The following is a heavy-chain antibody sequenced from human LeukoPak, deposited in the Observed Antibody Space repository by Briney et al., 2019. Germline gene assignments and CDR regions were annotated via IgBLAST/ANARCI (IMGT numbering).Heavy chain of an antibody. Sequence: GGSLRLSCAASGFTFSSYSMNWVRQAPGKGLEWVSSISSSSSYIYYADSVRGRFTISRDNAKNSLYLQMNSLRAEDTAVYYCARDSGPAASFDYWGQGTLVTVSS. CDR2: ISSSSSYI. D-gene: IGHD2-2*01. CDR3: ARDSGPAASFDY. CDR1: GFTFSSYS. J-gene: IGHJ4*02. V-gene: IGHV3-21*01.